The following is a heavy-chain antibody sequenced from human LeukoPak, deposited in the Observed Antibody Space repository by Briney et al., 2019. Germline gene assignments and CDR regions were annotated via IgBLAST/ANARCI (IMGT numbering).Heavy chain of an antibody. Sequence: AGGSLRLSCAASGFTFTSYSMNWVRQAPGKGLEWVSTISGGGGSTYYADSVKGRFTISRDNAKNTLYLQMDSLRPEDTAVYYCARGSGSYGLWDYWGQGTLVTVSS. D-gene: IGHD1-26*01. CDR1: GFTFTSYS. CDR3: ARGSGSYGLWDY. CDR2: ISGGGGST. J-gene: IGHJ4*02. V-gene: IGHV3-23*01.